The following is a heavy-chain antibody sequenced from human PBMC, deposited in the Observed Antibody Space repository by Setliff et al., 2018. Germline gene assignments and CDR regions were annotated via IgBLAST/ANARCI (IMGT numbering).Heavy chain of an antibody. V-gene: IGHV4-30-4*08. J-gene: IGHJ4*02. D-gene: IGHD3-22*01. CDR2: IYHSGSA. CDR3: ARESRYYYDNLGTLDY. Sequence: SETLSLTCTVSGDSISSGDYFWSWIRQPPGKGLEWIAYIYHSGSAYYNPSLKSRVTMSADTSKNQFSLHLTSVTAADTAVYYCARESRYYYDNLGTLDYWGQGTLVTVSS. CDR1: GDSISSGDYF.